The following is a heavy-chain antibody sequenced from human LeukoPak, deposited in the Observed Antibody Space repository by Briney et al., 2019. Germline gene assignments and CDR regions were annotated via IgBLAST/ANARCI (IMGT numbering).Heavy chain of an antibody. CDR3: ARGYCSSATCRPFDY. CDR1: GYAFTNYA. J-gene: IGHJ4*02. Sequence: ASLKVSCKASGYAFTNYAISWVRQAPGQGLEWMGWISVYNGNTNYAQKLQGRVTMTADTSTTTAYMERRSLRSDDTAVYYCARGYCSSATCRPFDYWGQGALVTVSS. CDR2: ISVYNGNT. D-gene: IGHD2-2*01. V-gene: IGHV1-18*01.